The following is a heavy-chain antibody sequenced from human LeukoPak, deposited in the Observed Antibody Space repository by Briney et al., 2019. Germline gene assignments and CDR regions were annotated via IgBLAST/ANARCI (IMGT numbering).Heavy chain of an antibody. CDR3: ARESSGYYSDY. J-gene: IGHJ4*02. D-gene: IGHD3-22*01. Sequence: GGSLRLSCAASGFTFSSYWMSWVRQAPGKGLEWEANIKQDGSEKYYVDSVKGRFTISRDNAKNSLYLQMNSLGAEDTAVYYCARESSGYYSDYWGQGTLVTVSS. CDR1: GFTFSSYW. CDR2: IKQDGSEK. V-gene: IGHV3-7*01.